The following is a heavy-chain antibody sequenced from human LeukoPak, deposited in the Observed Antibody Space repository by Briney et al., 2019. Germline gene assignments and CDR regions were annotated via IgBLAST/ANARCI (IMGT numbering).Heavy chain of an antibody. CDR2: IGSSGSTI. CDR3: ARALWLGEGFFDY. V-gene: IGHV3-11*04. CDR1: GFILSDYY. D-gene: IGHD3-10*01. Sequence: GGSLRLSCAASGFILSDYYMTWTRQAPGKGLEWISHIGSSGSTIYYADSMKGRFTISRDNTKKSLYLQMNSLRAEDTAVYYCARALWLGEGFFDYWGQGTPVTVSS. J-gene: IGHJ4*02.